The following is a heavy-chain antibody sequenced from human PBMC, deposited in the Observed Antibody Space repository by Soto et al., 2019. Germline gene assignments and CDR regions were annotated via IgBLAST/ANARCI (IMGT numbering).Heavy chain of an antibody. J-gene: IGHJ4*02. D-gene: IGHD2-2*02. CDR1: GGSISSSSYY. CDR3: ASLVPAAIDY. Sequence: SETLSLTCTVSGGSISSSSYYWGWIRQPPGKGLEWIGSIYYSGSTYYNPSLKSRVTISVDTSKNQFSLKRSSVTAADTAVYYCASLVPAAIDYWGQGTLVTVSS. V-gene: IGHV4-39*01. CDR2: IYYSGST.